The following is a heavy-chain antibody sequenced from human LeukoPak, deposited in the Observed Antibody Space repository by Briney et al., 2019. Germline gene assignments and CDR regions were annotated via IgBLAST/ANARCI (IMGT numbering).Heavy chain of an antibody. D-gene: IGHD1-26*01. V-gene: IGHV3-48*03. J-gene: IGHJ6*03. Sequence: GGSLRLSCAASGFTFSSYEMNWVRQAPGKGLEWVSYISSSGTTIYYADSVKGRFTISRDNARNSLYLQMNSLRAEDTAVYYCARDPYSGTYGDTYYYYMDVWGKGTTVTISS. CDR1: GFTFSSYE. CDR2: ISSSGTTI. CDR3: ARDPYSGTYGDTYYYYMDV.